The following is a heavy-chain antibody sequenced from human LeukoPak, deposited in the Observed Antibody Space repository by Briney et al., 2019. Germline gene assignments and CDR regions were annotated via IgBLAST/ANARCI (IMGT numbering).Heavy chain of an antibody. CDR2: IHKNAIT. CDR3: ARSLRVRGVPDYMDV. V-gene: IGHV3-53*01. CDR1: GFTVSSNY. D-gene: IGHD3-10*01. Sequence: GGSLRLPCAASGFTVSSNYMTWVRQAPGKGPQWVSVIHKNAITYYADTVKGRFTISRDNSKNMVYLQMNSLRAEDTAVYYCARSLRVRGVPDYMDVWGKGTRSPSP. J-gene: IGHJ6*03.